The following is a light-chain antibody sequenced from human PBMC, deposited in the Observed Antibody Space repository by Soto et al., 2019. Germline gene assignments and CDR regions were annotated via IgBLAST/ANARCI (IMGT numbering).Light chain of an antibody. CDR3: QQYENLPPLT. CDR1: QNIGNF. V-gene: IGKV1-33*01. Sequence: DTQMTQSPSSLSASVGDRVTISCQASQNIGNFLSWYQKRPGKAPKLLIYDASNLETGVPSRFRGSGSATDFTFTIGGLQSEDVATDYCQQYENLPPLTFGGGTKVEIK. CDR2: DAS. J-gene: IGKJ4*01.